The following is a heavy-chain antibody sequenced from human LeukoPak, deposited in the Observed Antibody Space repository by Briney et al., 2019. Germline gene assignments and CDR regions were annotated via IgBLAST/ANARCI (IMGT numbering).Heavy chain of an antibody. D-gene: IGHD2-2*01. V-gene: IGHV1-2*02. CDR2: INPNSGGT. J-gene: IGHJ5*02. CDR1: GYTFTGYY. CDR3: ARYSNCSSACSWFDP. Sequence: ASVKVSCKASGYTFTGYYMHWVRQAPGQGLEWMGWINPNSGGTNYAQKVQGRVAMSRDTTISTNDMKLIRLRSDDTAVYYCARYSNCSSACSWFDPWGQGTLVTVSS.